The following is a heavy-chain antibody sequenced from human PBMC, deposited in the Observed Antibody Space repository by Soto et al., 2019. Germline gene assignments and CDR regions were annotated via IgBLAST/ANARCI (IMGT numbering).Heavy chain of an antibody. CDR3: ARYRREAVAGYTLDN. J-gene: IGHJ4*02. D-gene: IGHD6-13*01. V-gene: IGHV4-59*01. CDR2: VYNSGST. Sequence: PSETLSLTCTVSGGSISSNYWTWIRQPPGKGLEWIGYVYNSGSTNYNPSLRSRVTISEDTSKSQFSLKVNSMTAADTAVYYCARYRREAVAGYTLDNWGQGILVTVSS. CDR1: GGSISSNY.